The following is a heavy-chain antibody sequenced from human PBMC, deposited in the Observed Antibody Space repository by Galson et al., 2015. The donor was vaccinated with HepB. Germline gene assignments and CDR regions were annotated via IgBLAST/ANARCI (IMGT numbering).Heavy chain of an antibody. D-gene: IGHD3-10*01. V-gene: IGHV3-9*01. CDR2: ISWNSGSI. Sequence: SLRLSCAASGFTFDDYAMHWVRQAPGKGLEWVSGISWNSGSIGYADSVKGRFTISRDNAKNSLYLQMNSLRAEDTALYYCAKDKWRITMVRGVMGAFDIWGQGTMVTVSS. CDR3: AKDKWRITMVRGVMGAFDI. J-gene: IGHJ3*02. CDR1: GFTFDDYA.